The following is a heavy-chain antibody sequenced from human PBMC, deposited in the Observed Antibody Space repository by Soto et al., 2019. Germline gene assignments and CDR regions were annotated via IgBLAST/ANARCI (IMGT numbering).Heavy chain of an antibody. V-gene: IGHV4-39*01. CDR1: GGSISSNTYY. CDR2: IYYNGFT. CDR3: ARKGDFWSGPGEFDP. D-gene: IGHD3-3*01. J-gene: IGHJ5*02. Sequence: QLQLQESGPGLVRPSETLSLTCTVSGGSISSNTYYWGWIRQPPGKGLEWIGSIYYNGFTYYNPSLKSRVTMSVDTSKNQFSLRLSSMTASDTDLYYCARKGDFWSGPGEFDPWGQGTLVTVS.